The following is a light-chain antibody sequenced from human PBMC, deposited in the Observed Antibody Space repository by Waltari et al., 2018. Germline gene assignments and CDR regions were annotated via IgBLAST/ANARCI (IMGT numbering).Light chain of an antibody. Sequence: HSVLTQPPSVSVAPGQKVTISCPGSSSNIGKNYVSWYQQLPRTAPKLLIYDNNQRPSGIPGRFSGSKSGTSATLGITGLQTGDEADYFCGTWDSSLSALVFGGGTKLTVL. V-gene: IGLV1-51*01. CDR3: GTWDSSLSALV. CDR1: SSNIGKNY. CDR2: DNN. J-gene: IGLJ2*01.